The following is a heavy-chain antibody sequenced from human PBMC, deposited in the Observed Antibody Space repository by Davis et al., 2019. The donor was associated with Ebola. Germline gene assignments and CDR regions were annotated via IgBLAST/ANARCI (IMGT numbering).Heavy chain of an antibody. CDR1: GASISGSTYY. D-gene: IGHD3-3*01. Sequence: SETLSLTCTVSGASISGSTYYWGWIRQAPGKGLEWIGSSSYSGSTYSNPSLKSRVTMSVDTSKNQFSLKLSSVTAADTAVYYCAKGYQSGFPAQYYYYMDVWGKGTTVTVSS. CDR3: AKGYQSGFPAQYYYYMDV. J-gene: IGHJ6*03. CDR2: SSYSGST. V-gene: IGHV4-39*07.